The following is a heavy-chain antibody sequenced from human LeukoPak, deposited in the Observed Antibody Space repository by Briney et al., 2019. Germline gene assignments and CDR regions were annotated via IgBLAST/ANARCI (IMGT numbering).Heavy chain of an antibody. D-gene: IGHD4-23*01. V-gene: IGHV3-74*01. Sequence: GRSLRLSCAASGFTFDDYAMHWVRQAPGKGLVWVSRIASDRSSTTYADSVKGRFSISRDNAKNTLYLQMNSLRVEDTAVYYCARGRPHGNDYWGQGTLVTVSS. J-gene: IGHJ4*02. CDR2: IASDRSST. CDR1: GFTFDDYA. CDR3: ARGRPHGNDY.